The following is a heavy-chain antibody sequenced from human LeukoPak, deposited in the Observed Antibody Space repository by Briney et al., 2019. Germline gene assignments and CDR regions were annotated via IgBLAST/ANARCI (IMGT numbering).Heavy chain of an antibody. Sequence: SETLSLTCTVSGGSISSYYWSWIRQPPGKGLEWIGYIYDSGSTKYNPSLNSRLTISVDTSKNQFSLKLSSVTAADTAVYYRARPRGHYDSRYDCGQGTLVTVSS. J-gene: IGHJ4*02. V-gene: IGHV4-59*08. CDR1: GGSISSYY. CDR3: ARPRGHYDSRYD. CDR2: IYDSGST. D-gene: IGHD3-22*01.